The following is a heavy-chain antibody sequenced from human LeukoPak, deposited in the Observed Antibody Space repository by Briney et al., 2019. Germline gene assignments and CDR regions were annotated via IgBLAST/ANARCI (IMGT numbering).Heavy chain of an antibody. D-gene: IGHD3-10*01. J-gene: IGHJ5*02. CDR2: ISWNSGSI. CDR1: GFTFDEYA. Sequence: GGSLRLSRPASGFTFDEYAMHWVRQAPGKGLEWVSGISWNSGSIHYADSVKGRFTISRDNAKHSLYLQMNSLRAEDTALYYCAKAALLWFGELRQGNWFDPWGQGTLVSVSS. CDR3: AKAALLWFGELRQGNWFDP. V-gene: IGHV3-9*01.